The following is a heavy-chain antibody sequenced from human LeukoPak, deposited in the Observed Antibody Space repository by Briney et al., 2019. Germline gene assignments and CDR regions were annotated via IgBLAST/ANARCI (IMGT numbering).Heavy chain of an antibody. V-gene: IGHV1-46*01. CDR1: GYSFTTYY. J-gene: IGHJ4*02. D-gene: IGHD2-15*01. CDR2: INPSGGST. Sequence: ASVRVSCKASGYSFTTYYIHWVRQAPGQGLEWMGTINPSGGSTSYSQQFQGRITLTRDTSTSTVYMDLSSLTSEDTAVYYCARVGYCSGGSCYYLAYWGQGTLVTVSS. CDR3: ARVGYCSGGSCYYLAY.